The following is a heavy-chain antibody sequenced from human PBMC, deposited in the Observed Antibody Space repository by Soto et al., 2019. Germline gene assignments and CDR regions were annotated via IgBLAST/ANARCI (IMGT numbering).Heavy chain of an antibody. V-gene: IGHV3-23*01. CDR1: GFTFSGYA. Sequence: EVQVLESGGGLVQPGGSLRLSCAASGFTFSGYAMSWVRQAPGKGLEWVSAISGGGGGTYYADSVKGRFTISRDNSKNTLYVQMNSLRAEDTAVYYCAKDGHSSGWYVGYFDYWGQGTLVTVSS. D-gene: IGHD6-19*01. J-gene: IGHJ4*02. CDR3: AKDGHSSGWYVGYFDY. CDR2: ISGGGGGT.